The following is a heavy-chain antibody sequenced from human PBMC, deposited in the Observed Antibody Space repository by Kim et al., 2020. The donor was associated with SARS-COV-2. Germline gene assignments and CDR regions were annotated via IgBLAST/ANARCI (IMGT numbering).Heavy chain of an antibody. V-gene: IGHV4-30-2*05. Sequence: LKSRVTISVDTSKNQFSLNLTAVTAADTAVYYCARRSASGRLARYVGWFDPWGQGTLVTVSS. D-gene: IGHD3-10*01. CDR3: ARRSASGRLARYVGWFDP. J-gene: IGHJ5*02.